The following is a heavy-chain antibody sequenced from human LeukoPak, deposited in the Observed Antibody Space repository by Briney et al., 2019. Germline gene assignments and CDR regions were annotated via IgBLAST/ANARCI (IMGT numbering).Heavy chain of an antibody. CDR3: ARDRAILDGSGSYHYYFDY. Sequence: GGSLRLSCAASGFTFSSYSMNWVRQAPWKGLEWVSSISSSSSYIYYADSVKGRFTISRDNAKNSLYLQMNSLRAEDTAVYYCARDRAILDGSGSYHYYFDYWGQGTLVTVSS. J-gene: IGHJ4*02. V-gene: IGHV3-21*01. D-gene: IGHD3-10*01. CDR1: GFTFSSYS. CDR2: ISSSSSYI.